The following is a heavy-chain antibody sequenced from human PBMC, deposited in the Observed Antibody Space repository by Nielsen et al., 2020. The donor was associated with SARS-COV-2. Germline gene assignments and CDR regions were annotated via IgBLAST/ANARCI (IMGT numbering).Heavy chain of an antibody. J-gene: IGHJ6*03. Sequence: WIRQSPSRGLEWLGRTYYRSKWYNDYAVSVKSRITINPDTSKNQFSLHLNSVTPEDTAMYYCARARGAYGDYYYYYTDVWGKGTTVTVSS. D-gene: IGHD4-17*01. CDR3: ARARGAYGDYYYYYTDV. CDR2: TYYRSKWYN. V-gene: IGHV6-1*01.